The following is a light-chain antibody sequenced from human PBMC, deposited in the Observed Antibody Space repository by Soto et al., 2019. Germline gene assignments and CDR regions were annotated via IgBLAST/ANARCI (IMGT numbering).Light chain of an antibody. CDR2: GAS. Sequence: EIVLTQPPGTLSLSPGERATLSCRASQNVTSNYLAWYQQKPGQAPRLLIYGASSRPTGVPARFSGRGSGTDFTLATSKLETEDSSVYYCEQDASSPRMFGHENHVEV. J-gene: IGKJ1*01. CDR1: QNVTSNY. CDR3: EQDASSPRM. V-gene: IGKV3-20*01.